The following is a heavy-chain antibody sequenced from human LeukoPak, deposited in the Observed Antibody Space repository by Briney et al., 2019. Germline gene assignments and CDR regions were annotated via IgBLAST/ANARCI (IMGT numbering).Heavy chain of an antibody. CDR1: GFTFDDYA. CDR2: ISWNSGSI. V-gene: IGHV3-9*01. CDR3: ARVPYHGMDV. Sequence: GGSLRLSCAASGFTFDDYAMHWVRQAPGKGLEWVSGISWNSGSIGYADSVRGRFTISRDNAKKSLYLQMNSLRVEDTALYYCARVPYHGMDVWGQGTTVTVSS. J-gene: IGHJ6*02.